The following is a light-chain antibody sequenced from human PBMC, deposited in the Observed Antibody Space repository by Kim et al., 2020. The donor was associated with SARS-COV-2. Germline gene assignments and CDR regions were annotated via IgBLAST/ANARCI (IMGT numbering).Light chain of an antibody. J-gene: IGLJ1*01. Sequence: SYELTQPPSVSVAPGKTARITCGGNNIGSKSVHWYQQKPGQAPVLVIYYDSDRPSGIPERFSGSNSGNTATLTISRVEAGDEADYYCQVWDSSSDHHYVLGTGTKVTVL. CDR1: NIGSKS. CDR2: YDS. CDR3: QVWDSSSDHHYV. V-gene: IGLV3-21*04.